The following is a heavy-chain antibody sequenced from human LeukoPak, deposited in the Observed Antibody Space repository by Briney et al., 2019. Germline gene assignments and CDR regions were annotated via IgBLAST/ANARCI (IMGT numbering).Heavy chain of an antibody. V-gene: IGHV1-18*01. CDR2: ISGSNGNT. Sequence: ASVKVSCKASGYTFTSYGVSWVRQAPGQGLEWMGWISGSNGNTNNAQKVQGRVTMTTDTSTSTTYMELRSLRSDDTAVYYCARYPLSYSSNWHYYFDYWGQGTLLTVSS. CDR3: ARYPLSYSSNWHYYFDY. J-gene: IGHJ4*02. D-gene: IGHD6-13*01. CDR1: GYTFTSYG.